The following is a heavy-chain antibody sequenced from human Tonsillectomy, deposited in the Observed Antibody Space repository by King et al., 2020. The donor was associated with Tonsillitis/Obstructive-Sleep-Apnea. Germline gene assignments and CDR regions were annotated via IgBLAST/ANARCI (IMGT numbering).Heavy chain of an antibody. CDR3: AREGLAAAQRIYYYGMDV. CDR2: ISSTGNSI. V-gene: IGHV3-48*03. D-gene: IGHD6-13*01. J-gene: IGHJ6*02. CDR1: GFTFSDYE. Sequence: DVQLVESGGGLVQPGGSLRLSCAASGFTFSDYEMNWVRQAPGKGLEWISYISSTGNSIYYADSAKGRFTISRDNAKNSLYLQMNSLRAEDTALYYCAREGLAAAQRIYYYGMDVWGQGTTVTVSS.